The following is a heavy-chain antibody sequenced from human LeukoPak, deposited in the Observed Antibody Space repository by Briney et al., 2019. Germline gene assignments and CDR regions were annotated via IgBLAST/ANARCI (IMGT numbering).Heavy chain of an antibody. Sequence: PGGSLRLSCAASGLNFIDYSMNWVRQAPGKGLEWISYIGISSGNTKYADSVKGRFTISRDKARNTLYLQMNSLRVEDTAMYYCARDHRYAFDNWGHGTLVTVSS. J-gene: IGHJ4*01. CDR3: ARDHRYAFDN. V-gene: IGHV3-48*01. CDR2: IGISSGNT. D-gene: IGHD5-12*01. CDR1: GLNFIDYS.